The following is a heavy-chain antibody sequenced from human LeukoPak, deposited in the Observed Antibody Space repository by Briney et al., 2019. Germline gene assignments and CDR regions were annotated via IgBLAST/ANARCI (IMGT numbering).Heavy chain of an antibody. CDR3: ATSRPNFPNDY. V-gene: IGHV3-53*01. D-gene: IGHD4/OR15-4a*01. Sequence: GGSLRLSCAASGFTVSSNYMSWVRQAPGKGLEWVSVIYSGGSTYYADSVKGRFTISRDNSKNTLYLQMNSLRAEDTAVYYCATSRPNFPNDYWGQGTLVTVSS. J-gene: IGHJ4*02. CDR1: GFTVSSNY. CDR2: IYSGGST.